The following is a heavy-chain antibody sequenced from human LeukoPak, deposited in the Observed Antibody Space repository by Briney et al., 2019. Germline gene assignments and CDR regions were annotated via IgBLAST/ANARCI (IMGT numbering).Heavy chain of an antibody. Sequence: SETLSLTCAVYGGSFSGYYWSWIRQPPGKGLEWIGEINHSGSTNYNPSLKSRVTISVDTSKNQFSLKLSSVTAADTAVYYCARGDSSSWSPRPFDYWGQGTLVTVSS. CDR2: INHSGST. CDR1: GGSFSGYY. J-gene: IGHJ4*02. D-gene: IGHD6-13*01. CDR3: ARGDSSSWSPRPFDY. V-gene: IGHV4-34*01.